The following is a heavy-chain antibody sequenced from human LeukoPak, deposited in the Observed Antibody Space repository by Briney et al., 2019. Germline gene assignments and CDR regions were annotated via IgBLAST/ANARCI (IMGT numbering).Heavy chain of an antibody. CDR3: AREAYTSGSFGAFDI. CDR2: ISYSGTT. V-gene: IGHV4-59*01. J-gene: IGHJ3*02. D-gene: IGHD3-10*01. CDR1: GGSISSYY. Sequence: SETLSLTCTVSGGSISSYYWSRIRQPPGKGLEWIGYISYSGTTNYNPSLKSRVTISVDTSKNHFSLKLTSVTAADTAVYYCAREAYTSGSFGAFDIWGQGTMVTVSS.